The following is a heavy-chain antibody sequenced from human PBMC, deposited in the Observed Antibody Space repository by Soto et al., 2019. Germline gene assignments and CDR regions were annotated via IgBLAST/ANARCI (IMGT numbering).Heavy chain of an antibody. CDR3: ARRYGTYSDY. D-gene: IGHD2-21*01. CDR2: ISGGSTTI. J-gene: IGHJ4*02. CDR1: GFTFSPYS. Sequence: GGSLRLSCAASGFTFSPYSMNWVRQAPGKGLEWVSSISGGSTTIYYADSVKGRFTVSRDNDKYSLYLQMNSLRAEDTAVYYCARRYGTYSDYWGQGTPVTVSS. V-gene: IGHV3-48*01.